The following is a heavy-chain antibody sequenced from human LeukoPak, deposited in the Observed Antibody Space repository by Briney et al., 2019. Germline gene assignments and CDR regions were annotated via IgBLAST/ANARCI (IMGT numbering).Heavy chain of an antibody. CDR2: IIPIFGTA. J-gene: IGHJ4*02. V-gene: IGHV1-69*13. D-gene: IGHD2-2*01. CDR1: VGTFSSYA. Sequence: AASVKVSCKASVGTFSSYAISWVRHAPGQGLEWMGGIIPIFGTANYAQKFQGRVAITADESTSTAYMELSSVRSEDTAVYYCARVCSSTSCPPDYWGQGTLVTVSS. CDR3: ARVCSSTSCPPDY.